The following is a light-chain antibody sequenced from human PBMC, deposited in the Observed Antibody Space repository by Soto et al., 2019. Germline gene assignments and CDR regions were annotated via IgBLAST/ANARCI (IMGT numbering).Light chain of an antibody. Sequence: PGERATLSCRASQSVSSTSLAWYQQKPGQAPRLLTYGASSRATGIPDRFSGSGSGSDFTLTISRLEPKDFAVYYCQQYGNLPLTFGGGTKVEIK. CDR1: QSVSSTS. CDR3: QQYGNLPLT. CDR2: GAS. V-gene: IGKV3-20*01. J-gene: IGKJ4*01.